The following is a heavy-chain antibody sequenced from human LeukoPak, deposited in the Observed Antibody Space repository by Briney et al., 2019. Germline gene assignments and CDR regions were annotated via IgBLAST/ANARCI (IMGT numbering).Heavy chain of an antibody. CDR3: ARVEKAYYYYYMDV. J-gene: IGHJ6*03. Sequence: QPGGSLRLSCAASGFIFSTYWMNWVRQAPGKGLEWVSYISSSGSTIYYADSVKGRFTTSRDNAKNSLYLQMNSLRAEDTAVYYCARVEKAYYYYYMDVWGKGTTVTISS. CDR1: GFIFSTYW. D-gene: IGHD5-24*01. CDR2: ISSSGSTI. V-gene: IGHV3-48*04.